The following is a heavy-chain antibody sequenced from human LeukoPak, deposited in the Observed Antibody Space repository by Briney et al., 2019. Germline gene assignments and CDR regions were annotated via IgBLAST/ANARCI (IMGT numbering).Heavy chain of an antibody. Sequence: KPSGTLSLTCAVSGGSISSGDYYWSWIRQPPGKGLEWIGYIYYSGSTYYNPSLKSRVTISVDTSKNQFSLKLSSVTAADTAVYYCARGRDYCSGGSCYGIDYWGQGTLVTVSS. CDR3: ARGRDYCSGGSCYGIDY. CDR1: GGSISSGDYY. D-gene: IGHD2-15*01. V-gene: IGHV4-30-4*01. CDR2: IYYSGST. J-gene: IGHJ4*02.